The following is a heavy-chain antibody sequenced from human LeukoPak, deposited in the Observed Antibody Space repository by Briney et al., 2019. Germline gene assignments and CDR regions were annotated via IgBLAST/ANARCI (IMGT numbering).Heavy chain of an antibody. CDR2: IYHSGST. V-gene: IGHV4-30-2*01. Sequence: SETLSLTCTVSGGSISSGGYYWSWIRQPPGKGLEWIGYIYHSGSTYYNPSLKSRVTISVDRSKNQFSLKLSSVTAADTAVYYCARRVNCSSTSCYWDDAFDIWGQGTMVTVSS. D-gene: IGHD2-2*01. CDR3: ARRVNCSSTSCYWDDAFDI. CDR1: GGSISSGGYY. J-gene: IGHJ3*02.